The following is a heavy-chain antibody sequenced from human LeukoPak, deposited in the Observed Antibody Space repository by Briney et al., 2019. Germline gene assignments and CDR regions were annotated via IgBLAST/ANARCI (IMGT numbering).Heavy chain of an antibody. CDR1: GFTFSSYS. V-gene: IGHV3-23*01. J-gene: IGHJ4*02. CDR3: AKTVYPGYYQD. D-gene: IGHD3-22*01. Sequence: GGSLRLSCAASGFTFSSYSMTWVRQAPGKGLEWVSTISGSGDRTYIADSVKGRVTISRDNSKDTLYLQMNSLRAEDTAIYYCAKTVYPGYYQDWGQGTPVTIFS. CDR2: ISGSGDRT.